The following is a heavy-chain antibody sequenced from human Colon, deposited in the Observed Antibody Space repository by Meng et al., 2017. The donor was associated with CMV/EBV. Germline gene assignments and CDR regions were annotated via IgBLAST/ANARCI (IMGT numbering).Heavy chain of an antibody. CDR2: IIPILNIP. V-gene: IGHV1-69*10. J-gene: IGHJ4*02. CDR1: GGSFSSYA. CDR3: ARGQYYYDANRFVSHYFDY. Sequence: SVKVSCKPSGGSFSSYAISWMRQVPGQGLEWVGGIIPILNIPSYAQRLQGRITLSADPSTTTAYMELSSLRSEDTAIYYCARGQYYYDANRFVSHYFDYWGQGTLVTVSS. D-gene: IGHD3-22*01.